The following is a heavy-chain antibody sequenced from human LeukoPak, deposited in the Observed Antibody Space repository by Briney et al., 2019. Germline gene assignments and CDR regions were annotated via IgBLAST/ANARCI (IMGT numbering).Heavy chain of an antibody. CDR3: AKEADLWSPFDY. CDR2: ISSDGNKK. D-gene: IGHD3-10*01. J-gene: IGHJ4*02. Sequence: PGGSLRLSCAASGFTFSSYWMHWVRQAPGKGLEWVAVISSDGNKKYYADSVKGRFTISRDNSKNTLSLQMNSLRVEDTAVYSCAKEADLWSPFDYWGQGTLVTVSS. CDR1: GFTFSSYW. V-gene: IGHV3-30*18.